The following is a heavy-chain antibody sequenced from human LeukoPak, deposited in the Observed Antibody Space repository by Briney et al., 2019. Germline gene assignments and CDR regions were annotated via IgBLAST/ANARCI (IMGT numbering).Heavy chain of an antibody. J-gene: IGHJ1*01. CDR1: GFTFSSYW. V-gene: IGHV3-74*01. CDR3: ARAPSEIGGYYPEYFRH. CDR2: IKSDGST. Sequence: GGSLRLSCAASGFTFSSYWMHWVRQAPGKGLVWVSRIKSDGSTNYADSVKGRFTISRDNAKNTVSLQMNSPRAEDTGVYYCARAPSEIGGYYPEYFRHWGQGTLVTVSS. D-gene: IGHD3-22*01.